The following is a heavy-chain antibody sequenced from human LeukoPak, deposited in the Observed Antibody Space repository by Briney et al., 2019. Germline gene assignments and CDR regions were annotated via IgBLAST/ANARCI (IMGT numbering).Heavy chain of an antibody. D-gene: IGHD7-27*01. CDR2: IYTSGST. V-gene: IGHV4-4*09. CDR3: ARIGNWGSVY. Sequence: PSETLSLTCTVSGGSISSYYWSWLRQPPGKGLEWIGYIYTSGSTNYNPSLKSRVTISVDTSKNQFSLKLSSVTAADTAVYYCARIGNWGSVYWGQGTLVTVSS. J-gene: IGHJ4*02. CDR1: GGSISSYY.